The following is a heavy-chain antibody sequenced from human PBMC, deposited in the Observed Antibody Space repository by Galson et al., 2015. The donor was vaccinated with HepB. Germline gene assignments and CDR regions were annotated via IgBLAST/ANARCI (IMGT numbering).Heavy chain of an antibody. V-gene: IGHV3-23*01. J-gene: IGHJ4*02. CDR3: AKDGIMVANNPYHFHY. Sequence: SLRLSCAASGFSFTRYAMTWVRPAPGKGLEWVSSITSSGGNSSYTDSVKGRFTVSRDNSKNTLLLQLKSLRAEDTAMYFCAKDGIMVANNPYHFHYWGQGTLVTVSS. CDR2: ITSSGGNS. CDR1: GFSFTRYA. D-gene: IGHD2-15*01.